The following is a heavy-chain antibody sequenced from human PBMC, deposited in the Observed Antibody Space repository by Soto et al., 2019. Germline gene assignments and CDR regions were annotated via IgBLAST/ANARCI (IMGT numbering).Heavy chain of an antibody. CDR1: GFTFSSYA. Sequence: SLRLSCAASGFTFSSYAMHWVRQAPGKGLEWVAVISYDGSNKYYADSVKGRFTISRDNSKNTLYLQMNSLRAEDTAVYYCARDPLNYYDSSPNDAFDIWGQGTMVTVSS. J-gene: IGHJ3*02. CDR2: ISYDGSNK. D-gene: IGHD3-22*01. CDR3: ARDPLNYYDSSPNDAFDI. V-gene: IGHV3-30-3*01.